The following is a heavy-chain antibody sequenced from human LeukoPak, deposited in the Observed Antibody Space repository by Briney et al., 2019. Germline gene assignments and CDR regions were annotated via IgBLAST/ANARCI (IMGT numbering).Heavy chain of an antibody. CDR3: ARDLISAAGRGDFQH. CDR1: GFTFSSYA. J-gene: IGHJ1*01. V-gene: IGHV3-23*01. D-gene: IGHD6-13*01. CDR2: ISDSGART. Sequence: GGSLRLSCAASGFTFSSYAMSWVRQAPGEWLEWVSLISDSGARTYYADSVKGWFTISRDNSKNTLYVQMNSLRAEDTAVYYCARDLISAAGRGDFQHWGQGTLVTVSS.